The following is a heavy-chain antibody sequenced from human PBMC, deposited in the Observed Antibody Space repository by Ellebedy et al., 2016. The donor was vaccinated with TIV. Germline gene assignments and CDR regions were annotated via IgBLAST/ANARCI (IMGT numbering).Heavy chain of an antibody. J-gene: IGHJ3*01. CDR2: IWVVGDTA. D-gene: IGHD1/OR15-1a*01. Sequence: GGSLRLXCAASGFPLTADGTHWVRQGPGKGLEGVAKIWVVGDTAYYADSVKGRFTVSRDSFNNTLYLQIDSLRVDDTGVYYCARGEHFGSAFDLWGRGTAVTVSS. CDR1: GFPLTADG. V-gene: IGHV3-33*01. CDR3: ARGEHFGSAFDL.